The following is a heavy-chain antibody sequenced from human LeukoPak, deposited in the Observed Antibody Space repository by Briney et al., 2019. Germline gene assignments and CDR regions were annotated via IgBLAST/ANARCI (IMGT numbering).Heavy chain of an antibody. CDR1: VGSISSYY. CDR3: AREAPICSGGTCYDY. D-gene: IGHD2-15*01. CDR2: IHYSGST. V-gene: IGHV4-59*01. Sequence: SETLSLTCTVSVGSISSYYWSWIRQPPGKGLEWIGYIHYSGSTNYNPSLKSRVIISVDTSKNQFSLKLSSVTAADTAVYYCAREAPICSGGTCYDYWGQGTLVTVSS. J-gene: IGHJ4*02.